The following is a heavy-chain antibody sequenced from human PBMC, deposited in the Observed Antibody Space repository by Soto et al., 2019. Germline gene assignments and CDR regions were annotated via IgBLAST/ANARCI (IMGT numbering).Heavy chain of an antibody. CDR1: GYIFTSYW. D-gene: IGHD5-18*01. CDR3: AKQGVRYRGEAFEL. V-gene: IGHV5-51*01. Sequence: GESLTISGKGSGYIFTSYWIVWVRQMPGKGLEWMGIIYPGESDSRYSPSFQGQVSISVDKSRSTAYLQWSSLKASDTFIYYCAKQGVRYRGEAFELWGQGTMVTVSS. J-gene: IGHJ3*01. CDR2: IYPGESDS.